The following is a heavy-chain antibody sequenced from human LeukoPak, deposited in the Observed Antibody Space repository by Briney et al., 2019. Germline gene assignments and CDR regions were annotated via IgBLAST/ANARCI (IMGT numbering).Heavy chain of an antibody. Sequence: GASVKVSCKASGYTFISYGITWVRQAPAQGLEWMGWISPYTTKTNYAQSLQGRVTMTTDTSTSTAYMELRSLRSDDTAVYYCAREGGVGPTAPPDYYSYQMDVWGKGTTVTVSS. D-gene: IGHD1-26*01. CDR2: ISPYTTKT. CDR1: GYTFISYG. V-gene: IGHV1-18*01. J-gene: IGHJ6*03. CDR3: AREGGVGPTAPPDYYSYQMDV.